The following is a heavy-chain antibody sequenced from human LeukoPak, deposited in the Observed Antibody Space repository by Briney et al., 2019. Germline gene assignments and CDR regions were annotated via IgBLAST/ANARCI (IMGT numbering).Heavy chain of an antibody. D-gene: IGHD1/OR15-1a*01. Sequence: SETLSLTCAVSGGSISYNNWWSWFRQSPGKGLEWIGEVSHSGDTNCNPSLKSRLTMSVDKSKNQFSLKLSSVTAADTAVYYCAGRNNWGQGTLVTVSS. V-gene: IGHV4-4*02. J-gene: IGHJ4*02. CDR2: VSHSGDT. CDR1: GGSISYNNW. CDR3: AGRNN.